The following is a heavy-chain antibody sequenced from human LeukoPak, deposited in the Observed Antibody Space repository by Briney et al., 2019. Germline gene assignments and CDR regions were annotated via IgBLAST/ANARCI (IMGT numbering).Heavy chain of an antibody. CDR1: GFTFSSYG. CDR3: AKDQTYDSSGYYQTPPGV. V-gene: IGHV3-30*18. CDR2: ISYDGSNK. Sequence: GGSLRLSCAASGFTFSSYGMHWVRQAPGKGLEWVAVISYDGSNKYYADSVKGRFTISRDNSKNTLYLQMNSLRAEDTALYYCAKDQTYDSSGYYQTPPGVWGQGTTVTVSS. J-gene: IGHJ6*02. D-gene: IGHD3-22*01.